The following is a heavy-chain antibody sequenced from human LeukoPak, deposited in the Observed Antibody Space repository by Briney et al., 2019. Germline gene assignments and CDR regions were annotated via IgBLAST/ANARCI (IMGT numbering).Heavy chain of an antibody. CDR1: GFTFGNFA. Sequence: GRSLRLSCTTSGFTFGNFAMTWVRQAPGKGLEWVGYIRAKAYGGTPEYAPSVKGRSSVSRDDSKSIAYLQMNSLRLEDTAVYYCTRGSGRYEFWGQGTLVTV. D-gene: IGHD2-15*01. CDR2: IRAKAYGGTP. J-gene: IGHJ4*02. V-gene: IGHV3-49*04. CDR3: TRGSGRYEF.